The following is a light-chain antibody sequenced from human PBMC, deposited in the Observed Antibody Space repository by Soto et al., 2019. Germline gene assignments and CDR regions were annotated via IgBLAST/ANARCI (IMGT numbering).Light chain of an antibody. V-gene: IGKV1-5*01. CDR2: DAS. CDR1: QSISSW. CDR3: QQYNSYPF. Sequence: DIQMTQSPSTLSASVGDRVTITCRASQSISSWLAWYQQKPGKAPKLLIYDASSLESGVPSRFSGSGSGTEFTLTISSLQPDDFATYYCQQYNSYPFFGQGTKLEI. J-gene: IGKJ2*01.